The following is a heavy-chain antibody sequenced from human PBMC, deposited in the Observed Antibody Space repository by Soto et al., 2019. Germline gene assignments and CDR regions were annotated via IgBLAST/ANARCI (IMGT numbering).Heavy chain of an antibody. CDR3: ARDRGPSSGYYPYWFDP. V-gene: IGHV1-69*12. CDR1: GGTFSSYA. J-gene: IGHJ5*02. CDR2: SIAIFGTA. Sequence: QVQLVQSGAEVKKPGSSVKVSCKASGGTFSSYAISWVRQAPGQGLEWMGGSIAIFGTANYAQKLQGRVTITADESTRTAYMELSSMRSGDTAVYYCARDRGPSSGYYPYWFDPWGKGTLVTVSS. D-gene: IGHD3-22*01.